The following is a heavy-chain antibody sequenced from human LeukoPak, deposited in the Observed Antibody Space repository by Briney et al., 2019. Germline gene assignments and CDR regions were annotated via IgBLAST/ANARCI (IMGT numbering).Heavy chain of an antibody. Sequence: ASVKVSCKASGYTFTSYGISWVRQAPGQGLEWMGWISAYNGNTNYAQKLQGRVTMTIDTSTSTAYMELRSLRSDDTAVYYCARDRDSSGWYVGQPDYWGQGTLVTVSS. V-gene: IGHV1-18*01. CDR2: ISAYNGNT. J-gene: IGHJ4*02. D-gene: IGHD6-19*01. CDR3: ARDRDSSGWYVGQPDY. CDR1: GYTFTSYG.